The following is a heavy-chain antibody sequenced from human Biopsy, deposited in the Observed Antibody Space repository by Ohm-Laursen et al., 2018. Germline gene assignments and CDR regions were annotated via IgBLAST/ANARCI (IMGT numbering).Heavy chain of an antibody. Sequence: VASVKVSCKASGYTFTSYYMHWVRQAPGQGLEWMGIINPSSGSTTYAQKFQGRVTMTRDTSTSTATMELRSLRSDDTAVYYCATKLTGYFHHWGQGTLVIVSS. D-gene: IGHD3-9*01. CDR1: GYTFTSYY. CDR2: INPSSGST. J-gene: IGHJ1*01. CDR3: ATKLTGYFHH. V-gene: IGHV1-46*01.